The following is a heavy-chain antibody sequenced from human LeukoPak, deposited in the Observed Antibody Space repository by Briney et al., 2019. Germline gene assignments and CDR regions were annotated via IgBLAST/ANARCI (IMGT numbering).Heavy chain of an antibody. CDR3: ARHPAGTDAFFV. D-gene: IGHD2-15*01. CDR2: IYYSGST. Sequence: SETLSLTCTVSGGSISSSSYYWDWIRQPPGKGLEWIGSIYYSGSTYYSPSLKSRVTISVDTSKNQFSLKLSSLTAADTAVYYCARHPAGTDAFFVWDQGTMVTVSS. J-gene: IGHJ3*01. CDR1: GGSISSSSYY. V-gene: IGHV4-39*01.